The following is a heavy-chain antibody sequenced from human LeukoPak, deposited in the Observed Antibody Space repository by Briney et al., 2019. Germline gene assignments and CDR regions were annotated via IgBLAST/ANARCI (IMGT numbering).Heavy chain of an antibody. V-gene: IGHV3-48*01. CDR1: GFTFSSYS. CDR3: ARGYCSGGSCYSLSPDY. J-gene: IGHJ4*02. Sequence: GGSLRLSCAASGFTFSSYSMNWVRQTPGKGLEWVSYISSSSSTIYYADSVKGRFTISRDNAKNSLYLQMNSLRAEDTAVYYCARGYCSGGSCYSLSPDYWGQGTLVTVSS. D-gene: IGHD2-15*01. CDR2: ISSSSSTI.